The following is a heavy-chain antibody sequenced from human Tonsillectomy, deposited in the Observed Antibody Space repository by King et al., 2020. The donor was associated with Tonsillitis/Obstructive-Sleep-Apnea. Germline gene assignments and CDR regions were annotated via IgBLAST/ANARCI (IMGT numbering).Heavy chain of an antibody. CDR3: ARHKGTVTTGYYYYMDV. Sequence: PLQESGPGLVKPSEPLSLTCTVSGGSISSSDYYWAWIRQPPGKGPEWIGSFYQSRSTYYNPSLKSRVTISVDTSKNQFSLRLSSVTAADTAVYYCARHKGTVTTGYYYYMDVWGKGATVAVSS. D-gene: IGHD4-17*01. V-gene: IGHV4-39*01. J-gene: IGHJ6*03. CDR2: FYQSRST. CDR1: GGSISSSDYY.